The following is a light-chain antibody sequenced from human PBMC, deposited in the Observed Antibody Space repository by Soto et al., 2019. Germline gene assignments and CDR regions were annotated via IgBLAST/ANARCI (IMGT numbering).Light chain of an antibody. J-gene: IGKJ1*01. V-gene: IGKV3-20*01. Sequence: EIVLIQSPATLSLSPGERATLSCRASQSVSSSLAWYQQNPGQAPRLLIFDASNRATGIPVRFSGSGSGTDFTLTISRLEPEDFAVYYCQQYGSSPQTFGQGTKVDIK. CDR1: QSVSSS. CDR3: QQYGSSPQT. CDR2: DAS.